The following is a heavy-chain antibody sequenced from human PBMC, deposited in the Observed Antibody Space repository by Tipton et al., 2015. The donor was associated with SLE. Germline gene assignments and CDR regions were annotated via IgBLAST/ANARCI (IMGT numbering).Heavy chain of an antibody. CDR3: ARREVLDS. V-gene: IGHV4-31*03. CDR2: IYFSGST. CDR1: GGSITRGGHY. J-gene: IGHJ4*02. Sequence: TLSLTCSVYGGSITRGGHYWTWIRQRPGKGLEWIGYIYFSGSTYYNPTLQSRVTISVDTSKTQLSLKLSSVTAADTAIYYCARREVLDSWGQGTLVTVSS.